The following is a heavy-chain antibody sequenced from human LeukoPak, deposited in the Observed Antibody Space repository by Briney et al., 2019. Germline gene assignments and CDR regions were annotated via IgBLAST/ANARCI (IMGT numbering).Heavy chain of an antibody. Sequence: GGSLRLSCAASGFTFSSYAMSWVRQAPGKGLEWVSAISGSGGSTYYADSVKGRFTISRDNSKNTLYLQMNSLRAEGTAVYYCAKGAFGDIYHQRYYFDYWGRGTLVTVSS. D-gene: IGHD3-9*01. CDR3: AKGAFGDIYHQRYYFDY. V-gene: IGHV3-23*01. CDR2: ISGSGGST. J-gene: IGHJ4*02. CDR1: GFTFSSYA.